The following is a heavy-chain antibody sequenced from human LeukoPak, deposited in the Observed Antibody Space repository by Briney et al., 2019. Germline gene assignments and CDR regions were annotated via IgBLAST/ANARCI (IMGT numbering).Heavy chain of an antibody. D-gene: IGHD2-15*01. CDR3: ARERGGYYYMDV. J-gene: IGHJ6*03. CDR1: GGPLSSRSYY. CDR2: IYYSGST. Sequence: SETLSLTCTVSGGPLSSRSYYWGWIRQPPGKGLEWIGSIYYSGSTYYHPSLKSRVTISVDTSKNQFSLKLSSVTAADTAVYYCARERGGYYYMDVWGKGTTVTVSS. V-gene: IGHV4-39*07.